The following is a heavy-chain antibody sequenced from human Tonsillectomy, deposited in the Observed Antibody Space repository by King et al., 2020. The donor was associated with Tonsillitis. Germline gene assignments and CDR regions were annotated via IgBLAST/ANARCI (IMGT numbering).Heavy chain of an antibody. CDR3: VRENWYYDY. V-gene: IGHV1-2*02. CDR2: IYPNDGGT. J-gene: IGHJ4*02. Sequence: VQLVESGAEVKKPGASVKVSCQASGYTFTDFHMHWVRQAPGQGLEWMRWIYPNDGGTYYAQKFQGRISLTRDTSINSLYMELTRLTSDDTALYYCVRENWYYDYWGQGTLVTVSS. D-gene: IGHD1-1*01. CDR1: GYTFTDFH.